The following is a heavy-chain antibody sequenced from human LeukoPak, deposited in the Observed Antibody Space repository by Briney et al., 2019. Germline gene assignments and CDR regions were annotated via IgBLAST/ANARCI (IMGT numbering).Heavy chain of an antibody. CDR1: GYSISSGYY. CDR2: IYHSGTT. D-gene: IGHD3-9*01. J-gene: IGHJ4*02. Sequence: SETLSPTCTVSGYSISSGYYWGWIRQPPGKGRQWIGSIYHSGTTYYKPPPKSGVTTSVETSKKEFSLRMRSVTAADSAVYYCARVRAYYDILTAYYSSFDYWGQGTLVTVSS. V-gene: IGHV4-38-2*02. CDR3: ARVRAYYDILTAYYSSFDY.